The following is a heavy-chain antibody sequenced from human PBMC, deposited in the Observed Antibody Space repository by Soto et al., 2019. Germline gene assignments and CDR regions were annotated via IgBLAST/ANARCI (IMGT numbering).Heavy chain of an antibody. J-gene: IGHJ6*02. CDR3: AGSPVVPAAMYGIDV. V-gene: IGHV3-21*01. Sequence: GGSLRLSCAASGFTFRSYSMNWVRQAPGKGVEWVSSISSSSSYIYYADSVKGRFTISRDNAKNSLYLQMNSLRAEDTAVYYCAGSPVVPAAMYGIDVWGQGTTVTVSS. D-gene: IGHD2-2*01. CDR1: GFTFRSYS. CDR2: ISSSSSYI.